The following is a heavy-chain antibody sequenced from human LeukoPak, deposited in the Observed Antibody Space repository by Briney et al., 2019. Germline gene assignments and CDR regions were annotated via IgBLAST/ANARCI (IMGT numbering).Heavy chain of an antibody. CDR3: ARGSSGWLWFDP. D-gene: IGHD6-19*01. J-gene: IGHJ5*02. V-gene: IGHV4-59*01. CDR2: IYYSGNT. Sequence: SGTFSLTCTVSGGSLSRYYWGWVRQPPGEGLEWIGYIYYSGNTNYNPSLKSRVTISVDTSKNQFSLKLSSVTAADTAVYYCARGSSGWLWFDPWGQGTLVTVSS. CDR1: GGSLSRYY.